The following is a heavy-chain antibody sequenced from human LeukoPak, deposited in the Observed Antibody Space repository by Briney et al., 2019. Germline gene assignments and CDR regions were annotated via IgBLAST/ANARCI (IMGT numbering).Heavy chain of an antibody. CDR2: IFSGGTT. CDR3: ARGVLGYSYGFDY. D-gene: IGHD5-18*01. CDR1: GFTVSSNY. J-gene: IGHJ4*02. V-gene: IGHV3-53*04. Sequence: GGSLRLSCAASGFTVSSNYMSWVRQAPGKGLEWVSVIFSGGTTYYADSVKGRFTISRHNSENTLYLQMNSLRGEDTAVYCCARGVLGYSYGFDYWGQGTLVTVPS.